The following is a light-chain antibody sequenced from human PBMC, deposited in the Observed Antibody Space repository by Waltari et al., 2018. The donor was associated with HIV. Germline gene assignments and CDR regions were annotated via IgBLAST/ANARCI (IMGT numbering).Light chain of an antibody. CDR2: EIS. Sequence: ITLTQTPLSVSVFRGQLASMPCNPSLNPVQRDGKTYLSWYFKKPGQPPHLLTSEISSRFSGVSEKFTGSGSGTDFTLKISRVEADDVGVYYCMQTTSLPWTFGQGTKVELK. V-gene: IGKV2-29*02. CDR1: LNPVQRDGKTY. CDR3: MQTTSLPWT. J-gene: IGKJ1*01.